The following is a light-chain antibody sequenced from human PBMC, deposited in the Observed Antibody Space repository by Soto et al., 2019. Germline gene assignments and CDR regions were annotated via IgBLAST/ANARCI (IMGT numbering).Light chain of an antibody. CDR1: SSDIGAYDY. CDR2: EVT. CDR3: GSHTSGSTRV. J-gene: IGLJ1*01. Sequence: QSALTQPASVSGSPGQSIAISCTGTSSDIGAYDYVSWYQQHPDKAPKLIIYEVTKRPSGVSTRFSGSKSGNTASLTISGLQAEDEGDYHCGSHTSGSTRVFGTGTKLTVL. V-gene: IGLV2-14*01.